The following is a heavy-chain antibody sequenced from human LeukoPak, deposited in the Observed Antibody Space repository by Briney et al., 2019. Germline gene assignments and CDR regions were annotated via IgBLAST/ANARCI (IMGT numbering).Heavy chain of an antibody. V-gene: IGHV3-23*01. CDR1: GFTFRNYG. Sequence: GGSLRLSCAASGFTFRNYGMTWVRQAPGKGLQWVSAISGTGGSTYYADSVKGRFTISRDNSKNTLYLQMNSLRAEDTAVFYCAKDRDDYVWGSYLGAFDIWGQGTMVTVSS. J-gene: IGHJ3*02. CDR3: AKDRDDYVWGSYLGAFDI. D-gene: IGHD3-16*01. CDR2: ISGTGGST.